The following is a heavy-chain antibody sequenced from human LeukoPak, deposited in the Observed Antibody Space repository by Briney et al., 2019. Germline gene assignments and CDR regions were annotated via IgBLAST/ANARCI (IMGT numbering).Heavy chain of an antibody. CDR2: IIPILGIA. J-gene: IGHJ5*02. CDR1: GYTLTSYG. D-gene: IGHD5-18*01. Sequence: ASVKVSCKASGYTLTSYGISWVRQAPRQGLEWMGRIIPILGIANYAQKFQGRVTITADKSTSTAYMELSSLRSEDTAVYYCARGGYSYRNNWFDPWGQGTLVTVSS. V-gene: IGHV1-69*04. CDR3: ARGGYSYRNNWFDP.